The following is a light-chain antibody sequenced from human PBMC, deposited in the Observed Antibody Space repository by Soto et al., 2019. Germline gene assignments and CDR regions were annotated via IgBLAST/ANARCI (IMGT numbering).Light chain of an antibody. CDR1: QDIKNY. Sequence: DIQMTQSPSSLSASVGDRVTITCQASQDIKNYLNWYQQKLGKAPKLLIYDASNLETGVPSRFSGSGYGTDFTFTTSSLQPEDFATYFCQQYSNLITFGQGTRLEIK. CDR3: QQYSNLIT. J-gene: IGKJ5*01. CDR2: DAS. V-gene: IGKV1-33*01.